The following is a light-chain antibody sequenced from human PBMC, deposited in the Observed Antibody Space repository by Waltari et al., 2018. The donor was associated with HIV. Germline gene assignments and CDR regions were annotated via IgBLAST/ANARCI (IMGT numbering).Light chain of an antibody. Sequence: QSVLTQPPSVSGAPGQRVTISCTGSSSNIGAGSDVHWYQQLPGAAPKLLIHGNSKRPSGVPDRFSGSKSGTSASLAITGLQAEDEADYYCQSYDSSLFWVFGGGTKLTVL. CDR2: GNS. CDR3: QSYDSSLFWV. CDR1: SSNIGAGSD. V-gene: IGLV1-40*01. J-gene: IGLJ3*02.